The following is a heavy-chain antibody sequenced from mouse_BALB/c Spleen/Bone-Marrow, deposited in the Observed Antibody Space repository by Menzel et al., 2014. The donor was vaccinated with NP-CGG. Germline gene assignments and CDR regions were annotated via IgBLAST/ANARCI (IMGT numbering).Heavy chain of an antibody. D-gene: IGHD1-1*01. Sequence: EVQLQQSGPELVKPGASVRMSCKASGYTFTDYYMDWVKQSHGESFEWIGRVNPYNGGTSYNQKFKGKATLTVDKSSSTAYMELNSQTSEDSAVYYCSYDYFDYWGQGTTLTVSS. V-gene: IGHV1-19*01. CDR3: SYDYFDY. J-gene: IGHJ2*01. CDR1: GYTFTDYY. CDR2: VNPYNGGT.